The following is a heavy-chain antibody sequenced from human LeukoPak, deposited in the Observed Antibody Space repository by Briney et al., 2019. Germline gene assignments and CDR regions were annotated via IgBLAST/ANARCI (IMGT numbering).Heavy chain of an antibody. V-gene: IGHV1-2*02. Sequence: ASVKVSCKASGYTLTGYHMHWVRQAPGQGLEWMGWMNPKSGGTNYAQKFQGRVTMTGDTSINTAYMELSSLRSDDTAVYYCARDHGVHYYDSSSYYYPLYWGQGTLVTVSP. J-gene: IGHJ4*02. CDR2: MNPKSGGT. CDR3: ARDHGVHYYDSSSYYYPLY. D-gene: IGHD3-22*01. CDR1: GYTLTGYH.